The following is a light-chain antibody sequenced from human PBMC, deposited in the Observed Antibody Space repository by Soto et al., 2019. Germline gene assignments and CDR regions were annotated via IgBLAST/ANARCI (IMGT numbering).Light chain of an antibody. J-gene: IGKJ5*01. CDR1: QNLLHSNGYKY. CDR3: MQSLQTPIT. V-gene: IGKV2-28*01. CDR2: LGS. Sequence: DIVLTQSPLSLPVTPGETASISCRSSQNLLHSNGYKYLDWYVQKSGQSPQLLIYLGSLRASGVPDRFSGSGSGTDFTLKISRVDAEDVGVYYCMQSLQTPITFGQGTRLEIK.